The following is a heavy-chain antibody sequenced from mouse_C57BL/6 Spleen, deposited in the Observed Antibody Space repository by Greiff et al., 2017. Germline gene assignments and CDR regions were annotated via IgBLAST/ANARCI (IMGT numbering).Heavy chain of an antibody. CDR1: GFTFSSYA. CDR3: ARGTGTFDY. D-gene: IGHD4-1*01. Sequence: EVKLEESGGGLVKPGGSLKLSCAASGFTFSSYAMSWVRQTPEKRLEWVATISDGGSYTYYPDNVKGRFSISRDNAKNNLYLQMSHLKSEDTAMYYCARGTGTFDYWGQGTTLTVSS. J-gene: IGHJ2*01. V-gene: IGHV5-4*03. CDR2: ISDGGSYT.